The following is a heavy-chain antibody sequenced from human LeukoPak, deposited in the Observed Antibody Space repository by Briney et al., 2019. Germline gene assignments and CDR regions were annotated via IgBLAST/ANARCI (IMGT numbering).Heavy chain of an antibody. CDR3: ARQRGDILTGYYMPRGFDY. J-gene: IGHJ4*02. CDR1: GFTFSSYE. V-gene: IGHV3-48*03. CDR2: ISSSGSTI. Sequence: GGSLRLSCAASGFTFSSYEMTWVRQAPGKGLEWVSYISSSGSTIYYADSVKGRFTISRGNAKNSLYLQMNSLRADDTAVYYCARQRGDILTGYYMPRGFDYWGQGTLVTVSS. D-gene: IGHD3-9*01.